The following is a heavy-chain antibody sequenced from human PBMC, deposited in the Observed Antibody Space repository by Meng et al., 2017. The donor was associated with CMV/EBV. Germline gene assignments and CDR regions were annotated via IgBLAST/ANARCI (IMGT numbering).Heavy chain of an antibody. CDR1: GYNFTGYY. V-gene: IGHV1-2*02. J-gene: IGHJ5*02. Sequence: QSGSEVRQAGASVNVSCTASGYNFTGYYMHWVRQAPGQGLEWMGWINPNSGGTNYAQKFQGSVTMTRYTSISTAYMELSRLRSDDTALYYCARDRVAVAGNHWFDPWGQGTLVTVSS. D-gene: IGHD6-19*01. CDR3: ARDRVAVAGNHWFDP. CDR2: INPNSGGT.